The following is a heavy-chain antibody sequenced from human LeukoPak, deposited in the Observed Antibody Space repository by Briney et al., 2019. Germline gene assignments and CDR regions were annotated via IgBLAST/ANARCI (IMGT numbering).Heavy chain of an antibody. V-gene: IGHV4-39*07. CDR2: IYYSEST. J-gene: IGHJ6*03. CDR1: GGSISSSSYY. CDR3: AGYYDGNSGPPFYYYMDV. D-gene: IGHD4-23*01. Sequence: SETLSLTCTVSGGSISSSSYYWGWIRQPPGKGLEWIGRIYYSESTYYNPSLKSRVTISVDTSKNQFSLKLRSVTAADTAVYYCAGYYDGNSGPPFYYYMDVWGKGTTVTISS.